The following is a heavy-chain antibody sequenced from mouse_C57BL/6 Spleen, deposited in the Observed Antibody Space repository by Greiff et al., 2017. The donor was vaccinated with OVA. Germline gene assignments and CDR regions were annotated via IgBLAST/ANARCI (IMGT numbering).Heavy chain of an antibody. V-gene: IGHV1-26*01. CDR1: GYTFTDYY. J-gene: IGHJ4*01. CDR2: INPNNGGT. CDR3: ARSYYAMDY. Sequence: EVKLQQSGPELVKPGASVKISCKASGYTFTDYYMNWVKQSHGKSLEWIGDINPNNGGTSYNQKFKGKATLTVDKSSSTAYMELRSLTSEDSAVYYCARSYYAMDYWGQGTSVTVSS.